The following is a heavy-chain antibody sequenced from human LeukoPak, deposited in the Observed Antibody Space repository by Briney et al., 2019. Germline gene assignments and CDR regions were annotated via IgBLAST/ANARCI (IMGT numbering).Heavy chain of an antibody. CDR2: ISGSGGST. CDR1: GFTFSSYA. D-gene: IGHD3-10*01. J-gene: IGHJ4*02. CDR3: AKINTDDSYGSGSYLVY. Sequence: PGGSLRLSCAASGFTFSSYAMSWVRQAPGKGLEWVSAISGSGGSTYYADSVKGRFTISRDNSKNTLYLQMNSLRAEDTAVYYCAKINTDDSYGSGSYLVYWGQGTLVTVSS. V-gene: IGHV3-23*01.